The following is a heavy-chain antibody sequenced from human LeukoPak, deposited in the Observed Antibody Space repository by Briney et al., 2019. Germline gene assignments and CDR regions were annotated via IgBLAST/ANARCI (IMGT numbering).Heavy chain of an antibody. CDR1: GLSVSSNY. J-gene: IGHJ3*02. CDR2: IYSGGST. D-gene: IGHD1-26*01. V-gene: IGHV3-53*01. CDR3: ARGAWALQNAFDI. Sequence: PGGSLRLSCAASGLSVSSNYMSWVRQAPGKGLEWVSVIYSGGSTYYADSVKGRFTISRDNSKNTLYLQMNSLRAADTAVYYCARGAWALQNAFDIWGQGTMVTVSS.